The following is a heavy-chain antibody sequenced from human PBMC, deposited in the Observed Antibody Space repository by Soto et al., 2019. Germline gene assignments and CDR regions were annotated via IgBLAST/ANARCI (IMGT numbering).Heavy chain of an antibody. Sequence: EVQLLESGGGLVQPGGSLRLSCAASGFTFSSYAMSWVRQAPGKGLEWVSAISWNSGSIGYADSVKGRFTISRDNAKNSLYLQMNSLRAEDTALYYCRVISSFDYYYYYYMDVWGKGTTVTVSS. CDR1: GFTFSSYA. V-gene: IGHV3-9*01. J-gene: IGHJ6*03. D-gene: IGHD3-10*01. CDR2: ISWNSGSI. CDR3: RVISSFDYYYYYYMDV.